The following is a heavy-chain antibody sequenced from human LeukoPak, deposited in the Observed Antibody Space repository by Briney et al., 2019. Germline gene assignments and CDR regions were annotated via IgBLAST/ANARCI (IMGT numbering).Heavy chain of an antibody. CDR1: GFTFSSYA. D-gene: IGHD2-15*01. J-gene: IGHJ5*02. V-gene: IGHV3-30-3*01. CDR3: ARGRGGGGSSNNWLDP. CDR2: ISYDGSNK. Sequence: PGGSLRLSCAASGFTFSSYAMHWVRQAPGKGLEWVAVISYDGSNKYYADSVKGRFTISRDNSKNTLYLQMNSLRAEDTAVYYCARGRGGGGSSNNWLDPWGQGSLVIVSS.